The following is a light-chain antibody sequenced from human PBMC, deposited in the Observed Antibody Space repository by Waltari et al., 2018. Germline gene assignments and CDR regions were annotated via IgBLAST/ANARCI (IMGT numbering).Light chain of an antibody. Sequence: SSELTQDPAVSVALGQTVRITCQGDSLRSYYATWYQQKAGQAPILVIYGQNNRPSGIPDRFSGSYSGRTASLTITGAPAEDEADYYCSSRDSGAHRHVFGTGTKVTVL. CDR1: SLRSYY. CDR2: GQN. V-gene: IGLV3-19*01. CDR3: SSRDSGAHRHV. J-gene: IGLJ1*01.